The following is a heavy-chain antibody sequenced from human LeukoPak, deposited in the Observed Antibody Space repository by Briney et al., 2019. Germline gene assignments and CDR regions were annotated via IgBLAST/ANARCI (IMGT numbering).Heavy chain of an antibody. CDR2: VSGSGSST. CDR3: AKDADPSLDY. J-gene: IGHJ4*02. V-gene: IGHV3-23*01. CDR1: GFTFSSYA. Sequence: GGSLRLSCAASGFTFSSYAMAWVRQALGKGLEWVSAVSGSGSSTYYADSVKGRFTISRDNSKNTLYLEMNSLRVEDTAVYYCAKDADPSLDYWGQGTLVTVSS.